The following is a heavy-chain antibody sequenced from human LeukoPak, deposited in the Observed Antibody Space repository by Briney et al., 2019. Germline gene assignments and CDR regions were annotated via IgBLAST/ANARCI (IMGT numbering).Heavy chain of an antibody. D-gene: IGHD3-10*02. CDR1: GYTFSSYD. J-gene: IGHJ5*02. CDR2: INPDIGNT. Sequence: AAVKVSCKASGYTFSSYDINWVGQATGQGGEWMGWINPDIGNTGYAQKFQGRVTMTRNTSLSTAYMALSSLRSEETAVYYCARGPTSMFGELFRITWFDPWGEETQVTVSS. CDR3: ARGPTSMFGELFRITWFDP. V-gene: IGHV1-8*01.